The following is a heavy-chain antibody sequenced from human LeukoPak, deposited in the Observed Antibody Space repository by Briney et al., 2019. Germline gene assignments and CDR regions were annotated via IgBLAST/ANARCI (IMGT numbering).Heavy chain of an antibody. D-gene: IGHD4-11*01. V-gene: IGHV3-30*03. CDR2: ISYDGSNK. CDR1: GFTFSSYG. J-gene: IGHJ4*02. Sequence: PGGSLRLSCAASGFTFSSYGMHWVRQGPGKGLEWVAVISYDGSNKYYADSVKGRITISRDNSKNTLYLHMDSLRVEDTAVYYCAREYSSRTYYFDYWGQGTLVTVSS. CDR3: AREYSSRTYYFDY.